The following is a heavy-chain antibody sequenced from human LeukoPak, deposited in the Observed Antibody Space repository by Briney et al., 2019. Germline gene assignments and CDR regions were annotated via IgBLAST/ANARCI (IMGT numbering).Heavy chain of an antibody. CDR2: ISYDGSNK. CDR1: GFTFSSYA. Sequence: PGGSLRLSCAASGFTFSSYAMHWVRQAPGKGLEWVAVISYDGSNKYYADSVKGRFTISRDNSKNTLYLQMNSLRAEDTAVYYCARDKRRANFDYWGQGTLVTVSS. V-gene: IGHV3-30-3*01. CDR3: ARDKRRANFDY. J-gene: IGHJ4*02. D-gene: IGHD1-1*01.